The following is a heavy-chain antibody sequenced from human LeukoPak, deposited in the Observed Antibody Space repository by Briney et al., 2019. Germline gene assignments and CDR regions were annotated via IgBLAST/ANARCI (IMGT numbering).Heavy chain of an antibody. CDR2: INPNNGGT. Sequence: ASVKVSCKASGYTFAGHYMHWLRQAPEQGLEWMGWINPNNGGTNYAQKFQGRVTVTRDTSISTAYMELSRLRFDDTAVYYCAREIRKGQWPVFALNYWGQGTLVTVSS. J-gene: IGHJ4*02. CDR1: GYTFAGHY. V-gene: IGHV1-2*02. CDR3: AREIRKGQWPVFALNY. D-gene: IGHD6-19*01.